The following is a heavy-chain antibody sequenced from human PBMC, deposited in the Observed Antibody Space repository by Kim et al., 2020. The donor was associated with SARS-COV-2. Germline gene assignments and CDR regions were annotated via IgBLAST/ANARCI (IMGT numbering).Heavy chain of an antibody. D-gene: IGHD1-20*01. J-gene: IGHJ6*02. CDR1: GGTFSRNV. CDR2: IVPIFSSA. Sequence: SVKVSCKASGGTFSRNVVTWVRQAPGLGLEWMGEIVPIFSSANYAQNFQGRVMITADESTSTVYMELSGLRSEDTAVYFCARSGYNWNPHFPGDYYTMDVWGQGTIVTVSS. CDR3: ARSGYNWNPHFPGDYYTMDV. V-gene: IGHV1-69*13.